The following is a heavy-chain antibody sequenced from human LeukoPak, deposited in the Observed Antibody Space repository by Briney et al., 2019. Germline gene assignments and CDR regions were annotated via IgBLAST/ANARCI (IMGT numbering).Heavy chain of an antibody. CDR2: IDDTGFT. D-gene: IGHD4-23*01. CDR1: GASMSDHS. CDR3: ARGTTVATRHYYSYYMDA. J-gene: IGHJ6*03. Sequence: SETLSLTCSGSGASMSDHSWSWIRQPPGKGLEWIAHIDDTGFTNDNPSLKSRVTSSIDTSKNQFSLRLTSVTAADTAVYYCARGTTVATRHYYSYYMDAWGRGTTVTVSS. V-gene: IGHV4-59*11.